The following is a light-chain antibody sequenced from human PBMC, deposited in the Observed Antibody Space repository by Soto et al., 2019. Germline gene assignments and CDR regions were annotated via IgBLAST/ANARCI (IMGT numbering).Light chain of an antibody. J-gene: IGKJ2*01. CDR1: QSVSSSY. V-gene: IGKV3-20*01. CDR3: QQYGSSPYT. Sequence: DIVLTQSPGTLSLSPGERATLSCRASQSVSSSYLAWYQQKPGQAHRLLIYAASSMATGVPERFSGSGSGTDFTLTISRLEPEDFAVYYCQQYGSSPYTFGQGTKLEIK. CDR2: AAS.